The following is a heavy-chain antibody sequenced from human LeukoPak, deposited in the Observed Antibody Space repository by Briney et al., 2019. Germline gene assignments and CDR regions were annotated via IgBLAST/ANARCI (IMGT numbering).Heavy chain of an antibody. CDR3: TRLASRRDPDKTSGQAYFDI. Sequence: GESLRISCQGSGYSFTTYYITWVRQMPGKGLEWMGIIYPGDSEIKYSPSFQGQVTISADKSISTAYLQWSSLQAADTAMYYCTRLASRRDPDKTSGQAYFDIWGQGTLVTVSS. D-gene: IGHD2-15*01. CDR2: IYPGDSEI. J-gene: IGHJ4*02. V-gene: IGHV5-51*01. CDR1: GYSFTTYY.